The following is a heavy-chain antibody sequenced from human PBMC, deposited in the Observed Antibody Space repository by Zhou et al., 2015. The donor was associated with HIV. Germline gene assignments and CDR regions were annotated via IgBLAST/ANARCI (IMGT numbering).Heavy chain of an antibody. J-gene: IGHJ6*02. CDR3: ARDRITMIVVVGLGGMDV. CDR1: GYTFTSYG. V-gene: IGHV1-18*01. CDR2: ISAYNGNT. D-gene: IGHD3-22*01. Sequence: QVQLVQSGAEVKKPGASVKVSCKASGYTFTSYGISWVRQAPGQGLEWMGWISAYNGNTNYAQKLQGRVTMTTDTSTSTAYMELRSLRSDDTAVYYCARDRITMIVVVGLGGMDVWGQGTTVTVSS.